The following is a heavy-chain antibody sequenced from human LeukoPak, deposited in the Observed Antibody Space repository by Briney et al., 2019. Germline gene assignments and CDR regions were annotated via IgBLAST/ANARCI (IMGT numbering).Heavy chain of an antibody. CDR3: ARSRDGYNFDD. Sequence: PGGSLRLSCAASGFTVSSYYMSWVRQAPGKGLEWVSIFYIGASTYYADSVKGRFTISRDNSKNTLYLQMKSLRAEDTAVYFCARSRDGYNFDDWGRGTLVTVSS. J-gene: IGHJ5*02. V-gene: IGHV3-53*01. CDR1: GFTVSSYY. D-gene: IGHD5-24*01. CDR2: FYIGAST.